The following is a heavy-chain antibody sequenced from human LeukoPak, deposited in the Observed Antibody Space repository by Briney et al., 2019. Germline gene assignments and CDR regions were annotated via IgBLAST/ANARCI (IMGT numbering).Heavy chain of an antibody. Sequence: PGGSLRLSCAASGFTFSSYWMSWVRQAPGKGLEWVANIKQDGSEKYYVDSVKGRFTISRDNAKNSLYLQMNSLRAEDTAVYYCARDPYYDFWSGYYTGSWSGPWGQGTLVTVSS. CDR2: IKQDGSEK. D-gene: IGHD3-3*01. CDR3: ARDPYYDFWSGYYTGSWSGP. J-gene: IGHJ5*02. V-gene: IGHV3-7*01. CDR1: GFTFSSYW.